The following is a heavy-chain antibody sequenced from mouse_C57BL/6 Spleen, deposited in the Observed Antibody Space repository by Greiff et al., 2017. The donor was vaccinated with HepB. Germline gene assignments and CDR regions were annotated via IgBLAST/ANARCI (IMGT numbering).Heavy chain of an antibody. D-gene: IGHD1-1*01. V-gene: IGHV14-4*01. CDR2: IDPENGDT. CDR3: TSYGSSPFAY. J-gene: IGHJ3*01. CDR1: GFNIKDDY. Sequence: VQLQQSGAELVRPGASVKLSCTASGFNIKDDYMHWVKQRPEQGLEWIGWIDPENGDTEYASKFQGKATITADTSSNTAYLQLSSLTSEDTAVYYCTSYGSSPFAYWGQGTLVTVSA.